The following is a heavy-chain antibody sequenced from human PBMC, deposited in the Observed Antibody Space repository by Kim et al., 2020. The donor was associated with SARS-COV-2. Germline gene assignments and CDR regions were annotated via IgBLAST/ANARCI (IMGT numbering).Heavy chain of an antibody. CDR1: GGTFSSYA. Sequence: SVKVSCKASGGTFSSYAISWVRQAPGQGLEWMGGIIPIFGTANYAQKFQGRVTITADESTSTAYMELSSLRSEDTAVYYCARVPYDILTGYKNYYYYGMDVWGQGTTVTVSS. D-gene: IGHD3-9*01. CDR3: ARVPYDILTGYKNYYYYGMDV. CDR2: IIPIFGTA. J-gene: IGHJ6*02. V-gene: IGHV1-69*13.